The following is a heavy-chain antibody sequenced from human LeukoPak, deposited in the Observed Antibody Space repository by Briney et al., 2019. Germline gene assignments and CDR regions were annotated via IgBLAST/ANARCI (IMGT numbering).Heavy chain of an antibody. D-gene: IGHD6-13*01. CDR1: GYTFTSYY. V-gene: IGHV1-46*01. CDR3: ARVDGYSSSWYGFANYYYMDV. CDR2: INPSGGST. Sequence: GASVKVSCKASGYTFTSYYMHWVRQAPGQGLEWMGIINPSGGSTSYAQKFQGRVTMTRDMSTSTVYMELSSLRSEDTAVYYCARVDGYSSSWYGFANYYYMDVWGKGTTVTVSS. J-gene: IGHJ6*03.